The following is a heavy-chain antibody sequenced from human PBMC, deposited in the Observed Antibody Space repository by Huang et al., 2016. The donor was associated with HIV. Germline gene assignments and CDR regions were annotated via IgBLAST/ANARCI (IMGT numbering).Heavy chain of an antibody. CDR2: ITSSSSHV. CDR3: VRVGRRRGTARPGSAVTFREVAFDF. V-gene: IGHV3-21*01. Sequence: EVQLVESGGGLVKPGGSLRLSCAVSGFPFSVYSLGWVRQARGKGLEWVLSITSSSSHVDYTDPVRGRFTVSRDDANNSLFLQMNSLRVEDTAVYYCVRVGRRRGTARPGSAVTFREVAFDFWGQGTTVTVSS. J-gene: IGHJ3*01. D-gene: IGHD2-21*02. CDR1: GFPFSVYS.